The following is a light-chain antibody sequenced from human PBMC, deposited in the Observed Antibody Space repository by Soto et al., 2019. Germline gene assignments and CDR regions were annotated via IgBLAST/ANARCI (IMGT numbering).Light chain of an antibody. CDR2: LNSDGSH. V-gene: IGLV4-69*01. CDR3: QTWGTGWV. CDR1: SGHSSNA. Sequence: QLVLTQSPSASASLGASVKLTCTLSSGHSSNAIAWHQNQPEKGPRYLMKLNSDGSHSKGDGIPDRFSGSSSGAERHLTISSLQSEDESDYYCQTWGTGWVFGGGTQLTVL. J-gene: IGLJ3*02.